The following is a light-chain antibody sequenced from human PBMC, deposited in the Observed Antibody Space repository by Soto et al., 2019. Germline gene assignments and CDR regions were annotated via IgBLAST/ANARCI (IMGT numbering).Light chain of an antibody. CDR1: SSDVGASKY. CDR2: EVS. CDR3: ASYTSSSTYV. V-gene: IGLV2-14*01. Sequence: QSALTQPASVSGSPRQSITISCTGTSSDVGASKYVSWYQHHPGKAPKLVIYEVSHRPSGVSNRFSGSKSGNTASLTIAGLQAEDEADYYCASYTSSSTYVFGTGTKVTV. J-gene: IGLJ1*01.